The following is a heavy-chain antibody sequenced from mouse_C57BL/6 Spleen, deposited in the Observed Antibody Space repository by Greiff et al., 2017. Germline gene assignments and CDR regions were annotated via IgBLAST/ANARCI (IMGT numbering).Heavy chain of an antibody. V-gene: IGHV6-3*01. J-gene: IGHJ1*03. CDR2: ISLKSATYAT. D-gene: IGHD1-1*01. CDR1: GFTFSNYW. CDR3: KGEYYGSSLYWYVDV. Sequence: VQGVESGGGLVQPGGSMKLSCVASGFTFSNYWMNWVRQSPETGLEWVSQISLKSATYATHSAASVKGRFTISRDDSKRSVYMQMKNGRAEDTGSYYGKGEYYGSSLYWYVDVGGTGTTVTVSS.